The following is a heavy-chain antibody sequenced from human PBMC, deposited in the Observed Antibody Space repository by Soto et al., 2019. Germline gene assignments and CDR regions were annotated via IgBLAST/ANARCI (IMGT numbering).Heavy chain of an antibody. Sequence: QVQLVQSGAEVKKPGASVKVSCKASGYTFTSYGISWVRQAPGQGLEWMGWISAYNGNTNYAQKLQGRVNMTTDTTTCTAYMGQRSRRSDDTAVYYGARDIGCGEYGYWGHGTLVAVSS. D-gene: IGHD3-10*01. V-gene: IGHV1-18*01. CDR3: ARDIGCGEYGY. J-gene: IGHJ4*01. CDR2: ISAYNGNT. CDR1: GYTFTSYG.